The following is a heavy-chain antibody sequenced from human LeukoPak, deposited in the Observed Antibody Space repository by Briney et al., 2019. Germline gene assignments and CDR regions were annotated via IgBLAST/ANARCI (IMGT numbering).Heavy chain of an antibody. Sequence: GASVEVSCKASGYRFISNYIQWVRQAPGLGPEWMGWMHPGNGNTRYAEKFQGRVTMTRDTSINTAYMDLSSLRSDDTAVYYCAGEGSYCVGGDCYSFDFWGQGTLITVSS. CDR3: AGEGSYCVGGDCYSFDF. CDR2: MHPGNGNT. D-gene: IGHD2-21*02. V-gene: IGHV1-2*02. CDR1: GYRFISNY. J-gene: IGHJ4*02.